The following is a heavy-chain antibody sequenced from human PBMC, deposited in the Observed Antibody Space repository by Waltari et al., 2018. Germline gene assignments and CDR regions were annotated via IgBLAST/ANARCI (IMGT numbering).Heavy chain of an antibody. CDR3: ARIRVWYGGVDY. J-gene: IGHJ4*02. Sequence: QVQLVQSGAEVKKPGSSVKVSCKASGGTFSSYAISWVRQAPGQGLEWMGRIIPILGIANYEQKFQGRVTITADKSTSTAYMELSSLRSEDTAIYYCARIRVWYGGVDYWGQGTQVTVSS. D-gene: IGHD3-16*01. V-gene: IGHV1-69*09. CDR1: GGTFSSYA. CDR2: IIPILGIA.